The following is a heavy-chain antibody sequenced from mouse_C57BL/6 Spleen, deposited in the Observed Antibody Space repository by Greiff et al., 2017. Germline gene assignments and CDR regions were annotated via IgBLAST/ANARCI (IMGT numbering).Heavy chain of an antibody. V-gene: IGHV1-18*01. J-gene: IGHJ4*01. Sequence: VQLQQSGPELVKPGASVKIPCKASGYTFTDSNMDWVKQSHGKSLEWIGDINPNNGGTIYNQKFKGKATLTVDKSSSTAYMELRSLTSEDTAVYYCARELGDAMDYWGQGTSVTVSS. CDR1: GYTFTDSN. CDR2: INPNNGGT. D-gene: IGHD3-3*01. CDR3: ARELGDAMDY.